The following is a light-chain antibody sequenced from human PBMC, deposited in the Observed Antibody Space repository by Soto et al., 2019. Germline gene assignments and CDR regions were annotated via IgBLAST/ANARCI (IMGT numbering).Light chain of an antibody. J-gene: IGKJ2*01. CDR3: QQYFTTPQT. CDR2: WAS. V-gene: IGKV4-1*01. Sequence: DIVMTQSPGSLAVSLGETATINCKSSQSGFKRSNSKNLLAWLQQKPGQPPKVLIYWASSRESGVPDRFRGSGSGTDFTLTISNLQADDVAVYYGQQYFTTPQTVGQGTKVEIK. CDR1: QSGFKRSNSKNL.